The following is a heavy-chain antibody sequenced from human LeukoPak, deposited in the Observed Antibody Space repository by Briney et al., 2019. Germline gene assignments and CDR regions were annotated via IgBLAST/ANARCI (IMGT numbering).Heavy chain of an antibody. J-gene: IGHJ4*02. Sequence: PSETLSLTCTVSGGSISSSPYYWGWIRQPPGKGLEWIGNIYYGGSTNYNPSLKTRVTMSADTSKNQFSLKLSSVTAADTAVYYCARRGPSGRSLDYWGQGTLVTVSS. V-gene: IGHV4-39*01. CDR1: GGSISSSPYY. D-gene: IGHD3-10*01. CDR2: IYYGGST. CDR3: ARRGPSGRSLDY.